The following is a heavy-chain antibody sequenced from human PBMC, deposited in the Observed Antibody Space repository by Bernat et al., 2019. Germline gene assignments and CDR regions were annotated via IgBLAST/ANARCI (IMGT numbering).Heavy chain of an antibody. CDR1: GFTFSSYA. CDR2: ISGSGGST. V-gene: IGHV3-23*04. Sequence: EVQLVESGGGLVQPGGSLRLSCAASGFTFSSYAMSWVRQAPGKGLEWVSAISGSGGSTYYADSVKGRFTISRDNSKNTLYLQMNSLRAEDTAVYYCAKDLIVVVVAATGDLDAFDIWGQGTMVTVSS. D-gene: IGHD2-15*01. CDR3: AKDLIVVVVAATGDLDAFDI. J-gene: IGHJ3*02.